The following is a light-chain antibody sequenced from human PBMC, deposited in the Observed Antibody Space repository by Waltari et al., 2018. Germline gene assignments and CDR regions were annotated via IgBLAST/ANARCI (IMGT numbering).Light chain of an antibody. CDR1: SSDVGGSNY. CDR3: CSYAGSYTFVV. Sequence: QSALTQPRSVSGSPGQSVTLPCTGTSSDVGGSNYVPWYQPHPGKAPKLIIYDVSKRPSGVPDRFSGSKSGNTASLTISGLQAEDEADYYCCSYAGSYTFVVFGGGTKVTVL. J-gene: IGLJ2*01. V-gene: IGLV2-11*01. CDR2: DVS.